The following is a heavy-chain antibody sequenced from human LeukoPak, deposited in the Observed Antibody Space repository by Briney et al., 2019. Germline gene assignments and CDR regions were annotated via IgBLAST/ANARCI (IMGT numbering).Heavy chain of an antibody. CDR1: GFTFSVHA. V-gene: IGHV3-23*01. D-gene: IGHD3-22*01. J-gene: IGHJ4*02. CDR2: ITGSGGST. CDR3: AKDRQVVITTPLDY. Sequence: GGSLRLSCAASGFTFSVHAMSWVRQAPGKGLEWVSGITGSGGSTYYADSVKGGFTISRPNSKSTLYLQMNSLRAEDTALYYCAKDRQVVITTPLDYWGQGALVTVSS.